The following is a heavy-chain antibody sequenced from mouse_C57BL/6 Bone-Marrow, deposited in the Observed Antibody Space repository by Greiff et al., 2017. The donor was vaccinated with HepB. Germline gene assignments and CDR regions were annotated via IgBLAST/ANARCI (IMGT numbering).Heavy chain of an antibody. D-gene: IGHD2-12*01. Sequence: VQLVESGAELVRPGTSVKVSCKASGYAFTNYLIEWVKQRPGQGLEWIGVINPGSGGTNYNEKFKGKATLTADKSSSTAYMQLSSLTSEDSAVYFCARGDDVDYWGQGTTLTVSS. CDR1: GYAFTNYL. V-gene: IGHV1-54*01. CDR3: ARGDDVDY. J-gene: IGHJ2*01. CDR2: INPGSGGT.